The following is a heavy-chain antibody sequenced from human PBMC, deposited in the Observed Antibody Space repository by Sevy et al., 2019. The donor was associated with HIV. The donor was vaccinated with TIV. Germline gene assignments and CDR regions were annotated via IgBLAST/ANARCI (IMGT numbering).Heavy chain of an antibody. CDR1: GYTLTQLS. Sequence: ASVKVSCKVSGYTLTQLSMHWVRQAPGKGLEWMGGFEPEDGETLHSQNFQGRVTLTEDTSTDTAYMELSGLRSEDTAVYYCAGSRDYYDNSGPNFDYWGQGTLVTVSS. J-gene: IGHJ4*02. CDR3: AGSRDYYDNSGPNFDY. V-gene: IGHV1-24*01. D-gene: IGHD3-22*01. CDR2: FEPEDGET.